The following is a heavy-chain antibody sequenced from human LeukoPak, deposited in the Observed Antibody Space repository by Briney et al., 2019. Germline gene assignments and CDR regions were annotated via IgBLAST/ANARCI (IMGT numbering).Heavy chain of an antibody. CDR1: GFTVSTYS. J-gene: IGHJ4*02. V-gene: IGHV3-53*01. CDR2: FSSGGRT. D-gene: IGHD2/OR15-2a*01. CDR3: TSILYG. Sequence: GGSLRLSCAASGFTVSTYSMSWVRQAPGKGLEWVATFSSGGRTSYADSVKGRFTISRDTSQNTVYLQMNSLRDEDTALYYCTSILYGWGQGTLVTVSS.